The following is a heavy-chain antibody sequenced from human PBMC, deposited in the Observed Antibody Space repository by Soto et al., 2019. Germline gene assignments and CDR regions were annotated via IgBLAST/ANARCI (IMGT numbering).Heavy chain of an antibody. CDR1: GFTFSSYA. D-gene: IGHD5-12*01. J-gene: IGHJ6*02. CDR2: ISYDGSNK. CDR3: ASGGGGDIVATMSGMAV. V-gene: IGHV3-30-3*01. Sequence: QVQLVESGGGVVQPGRSLRLSCAASGFTFSSYAMHWVRQAPGKGLEWVAVISYDGSNKYYADSVKGRFTISRDNSQNTLYLQRSSLRAEDTAVYYCASGGGGDIVATMSGMAVWGQGTTVTVSS.